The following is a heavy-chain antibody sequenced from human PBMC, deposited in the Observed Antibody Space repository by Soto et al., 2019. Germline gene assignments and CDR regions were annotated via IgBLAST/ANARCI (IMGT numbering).Heavy chain of an antibody. CDR1: GFAFDDYV. J-gene: IGHJ4*02. CDR2: ISWNGGVI. Sequence: QVVESGGQLAQPGRSLRLSCAASGFAFDDYVMHWVRQAPGKSLEWVAGISWNGGVIAYADSVKGRFTISRDNAKNSLFLQMNSLRADDTAIYYCAKALSHWELLGYFDSWGQGTLVTVSS. V-gene: IGHV3-9*01. D-gene: IGHD7-27*01. CDR3: AKALSHWELLGYFDS.